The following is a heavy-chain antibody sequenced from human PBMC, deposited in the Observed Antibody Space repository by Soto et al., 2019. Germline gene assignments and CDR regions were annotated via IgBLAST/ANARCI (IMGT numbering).Heavy chain of an antibody. CDR3: ARGGTSMIVVGAFDD. Sequence: EVQLVESGGGLVQPGGSLRLSCAASGFAFSNYWMSWVRQAPGKGLEWVATIKQDGSEKYYVDSVKGRVTISRDEAKNSLDLQMNSLRAEDTAVYHCARGGTSMIVVGAFDDWGQGTLVTVSS. J-gene: IGHJ4*02. D-gene: IGHD3-22*01. CDR1: GFAFSNYW. CDR2: IKQDGSEK. V-gene: IGHV3-7*01.